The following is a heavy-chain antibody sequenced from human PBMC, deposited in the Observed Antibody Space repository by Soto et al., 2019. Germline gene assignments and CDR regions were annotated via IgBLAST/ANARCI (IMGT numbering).Heavy chain of an antibody. V-gene: IGHV3-23*01. Sequence: EVQLLESGGGLVQPGGSLRLSCAASGITISNYPMSWFRQAPGKGLDWVSGISGSGDRTYYADSAKGRCTISKDISRNSLSLQLASLGVEDTAVYFCVRDDGGYPSTAPHWGQGTLVTVSS. CDR2: ISGSGDRT. D-gene: IGHD3-22*01. J-gene: IGHJ4*02. CDR1: GITISNYP. CDR3: VRDDGGYPSTAPH.